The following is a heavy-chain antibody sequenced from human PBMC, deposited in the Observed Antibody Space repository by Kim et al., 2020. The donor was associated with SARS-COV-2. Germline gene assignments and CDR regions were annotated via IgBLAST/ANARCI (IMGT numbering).Heavy chain of an antibody. Sequence: ASVKVSCKASRYTFRDNAMHWLRQAPGQGLEWMGWINTNTGDPTYAQGFTGRFVFSLDTSLSTAYLQIRSLKVEDSAVYYCARDRYYDSSGAPPDHWGQGTLVTVSS. D-gene: IGHD3-22*01. CDR2: INTNTGDP. J-gene: IGHJ4*02. V-gene: IGHV7-4-1*01. CDR1: RYTFRDNA. CDR3: ARDRYYDSSGAPPDH.